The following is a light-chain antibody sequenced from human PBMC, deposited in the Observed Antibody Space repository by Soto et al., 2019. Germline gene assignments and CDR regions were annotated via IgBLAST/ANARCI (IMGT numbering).Light chain of an antibody. CDR3: QKYNSAPWT. CDR1: QGINNY. J-gene: IGKJ1*01. V-gene: IGKV1-27*01. CDR2: AAS. Sequence: DIQMTQSPSSLSASVGDRVTITCRASQGINNYLAWYQQKPGKAPKVLIYAASSLQSGVPSRFSGSESGTDFTLTISGLQPEDVATYYCQKYNSAPWTFGQGTKLEI.